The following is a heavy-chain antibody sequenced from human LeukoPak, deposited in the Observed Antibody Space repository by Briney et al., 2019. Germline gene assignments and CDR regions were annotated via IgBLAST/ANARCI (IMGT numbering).Heavy chain of an antibody. J-gene: IGHJ4*02. CDR1: GGTFSSYT. V-gene: IGHV1-69*02. Sequence: SVKVSCKASGGTFSSYTISWVRQAPGQGLEWMGRIIPILGIANYAQKFQGRVTITADKSTSTAYMELSSLRSEDTAVYSCASREMATNPAIDYWGQGTLVTLSS. D-gene: IGHD5-24*01. CDR2: IIPILGIA. CDR3: ASREMATNPAIDY.